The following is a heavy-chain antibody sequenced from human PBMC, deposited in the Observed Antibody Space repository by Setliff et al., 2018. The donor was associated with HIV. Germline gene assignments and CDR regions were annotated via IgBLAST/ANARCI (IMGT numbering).Heavy chain of an antibody. CDR1: GFTFSNYA. J-gene: IGHJ4*02. D-gene: IGHD5-18*01. Sequence: PGGSLRLSCAASGFTFSNYAMSWVRQAPGKGLEWVSGISGSGGSTYYADSVKGRFTISRDNSKNTLYLQMNSLRAEDTAVYYCVRGGGFSYGYFDYWGQGTLVTVSS. CDR2: ISGSGGST. CDR3: VRGGGFSYGYFDY. V-gene: IGHV3-23*01.